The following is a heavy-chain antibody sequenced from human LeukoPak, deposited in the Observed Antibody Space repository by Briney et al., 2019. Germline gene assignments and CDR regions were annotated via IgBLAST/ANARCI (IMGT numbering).Heavy chain of an antibody. CDR2: ISSSGSTI. CDR1: GFTFSSYE. CDR3: ARDVYNWNDGMDV. V-gene: IGHV3-48*03. D-gene: IGHD1-20*01. J-gene: IGHJ6*02. Sequence: GGSLRLSCAASGFTFSSYEMNWVRQAPGKGLEWVSYISSSGSTIYYADSVKGRFTTSRDNAKNSLYLRMNSLRAEDTAVYYCARDVYNWNDGMDVWGQGTTVTVSS.